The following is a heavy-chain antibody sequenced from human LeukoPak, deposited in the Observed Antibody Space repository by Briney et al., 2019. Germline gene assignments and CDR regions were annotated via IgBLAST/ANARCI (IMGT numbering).Heavy chain of an antibody. D-gene: IGHD6-25*01. CDR1: GFTFSNAW. V-gene: IGHV3-74*01. CDR2: INNDGSST. J-gene: IGHJ1*01. Sequence: GGSLRLSCAASGFTFSNAWMNWVRQGPGKGLVWVSRINNDGSSTSYADSVKGRFTISRDNAKNTLYLQMNSLRAEDTGVYFCARDLGGPGHWGQGTLVTVSS. CDR3: ARDLGGPGH.